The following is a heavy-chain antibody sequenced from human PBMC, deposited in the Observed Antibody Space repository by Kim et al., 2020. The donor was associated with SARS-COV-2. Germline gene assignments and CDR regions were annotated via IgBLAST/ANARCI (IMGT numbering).Heavy chain of an antibody. Sequence: ASVKVSCKASGYTFTSYGISWVRQAPGQGLEWMGWISAYNGNTNYAQKLQGRVTMTTDTSTSTAYMELRSLRSDDTAVYYCARDWSYYYGSGIPFDYWGQGTLVTVSS. D-gene: IGHD3-10*01. J-gene: IGHJ4*02. CDR2: ISAYNGNT. CDR3: ARDWSYYYGSGIPFDY. CDR1: GYTFTSYG. V-gene: IGHV1-18*01.